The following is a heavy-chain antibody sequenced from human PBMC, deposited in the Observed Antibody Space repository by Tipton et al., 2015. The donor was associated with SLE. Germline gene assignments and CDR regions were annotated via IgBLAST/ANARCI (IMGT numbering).Heavy chain of an antibody. CDR3: ARGRGDYYYGMDV. CDR2: MYYSRST. CDR1: GGSISSSSYY. J-gene: IGHJ6*02. V-gene: IGHV4-61*05. Sequence: TLSLTCTVSGGSISSSSYYWGWIRQPPGKGLEWIGYMYYSRSTNYNPSLKSRVTISVDTSKTQFSLKLSSVTAADTAVDYCARGRGDYYYGMDVWGQGTTVTVSS.